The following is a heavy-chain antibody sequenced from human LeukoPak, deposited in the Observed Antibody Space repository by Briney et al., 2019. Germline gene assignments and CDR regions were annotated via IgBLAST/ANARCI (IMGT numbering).Heavy chain of an antibody. CDR1: GFTFSSYA. J-gene: IGHJ4*02. CDR2: LSGSVGST. Sequence: PGGSLRLSCAASGFTFSSYAMSWVRQAPGKGLEWVSALSGSVGSTYYADSVKGRFTISRDNSKSTLYLQMTNLRAEDTAVYYCAKNYYDSSGYIDYWGQGTLVTVSS. V-gene: IGHV3-23*01. D-gene: IGHD3-22*01. CDR3: AKNYYDSSGYIDY.